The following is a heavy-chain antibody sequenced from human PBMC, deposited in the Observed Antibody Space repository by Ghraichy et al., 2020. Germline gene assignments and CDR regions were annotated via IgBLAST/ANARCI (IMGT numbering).Heavy chain of an antibody. CDR1: RGTFKNYA. D-gene: IGHD2-21*02. Sequence: SVKVSCKASRGTFKNYAFSWVRRAPGQGLEWMGVITPLFGTSQYTQKFQGRVTITADESTRTTYMELSSLRSEDTAVYYCARTPNSCIGGACSNFYYYYGFDVWGQGTTVTVSS. CDR2: ITPLFGTS. J-gene: IGHJ6*02. V-gene: IGHV1-69*13. CDR3: ARTPNSCIGGACSNFYYYYGFDV.